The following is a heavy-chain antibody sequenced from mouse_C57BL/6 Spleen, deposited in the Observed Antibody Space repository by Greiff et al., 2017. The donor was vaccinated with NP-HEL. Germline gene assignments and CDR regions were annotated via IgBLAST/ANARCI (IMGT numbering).Heavy chain of an antibody. CDR2: INPNYGTP. V-gene: IGHV1-39*01. Sequence: VQLKQSGPELVKPGASVKISCKASGYSFTDYNMNWVKQSNGKSLEWIGVINPNYGTPSSNQKFKGKATLTVDQSSSTAYMQLNSLTSEDSAVYYCARSGGQLRLLFAYWGQGTLVTVSA. CDR1: GYSFTDYN. J-gene: IGHJ3*01. CDR3: ARSGGQLRLLFAY. D-gene: IGHD3-2*02.